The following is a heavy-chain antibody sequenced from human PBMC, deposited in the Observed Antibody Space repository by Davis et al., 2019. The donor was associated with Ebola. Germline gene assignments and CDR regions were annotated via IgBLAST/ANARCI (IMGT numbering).Heavy chain of an antibody. D-gene: IGHD2-2*01. J-gene: IGHJ3*02. CDR1: GFTFSSYA. CDR2: ISGSGGST. Sequence: PGGSLRLSCAASGFTFSSYAMSWVRQAPGKGLEWVSAISGSGGSTYYADSVKGRFTISRDNSKNTLYLQMNSLRAEDTAVYYCAKPRGGYQLLLGAFDIWGQGTMVTVSS. V-gene: IGHV3-23*01. CDR3: AKPRGGYQLLLGAFDI.